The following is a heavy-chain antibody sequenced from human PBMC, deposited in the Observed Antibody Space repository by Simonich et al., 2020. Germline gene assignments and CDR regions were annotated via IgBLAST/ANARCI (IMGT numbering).Heavy chain of an antibody. CDR1: GFTFRSYS. J-gene: IGHJ4*02. CDR3: ARARGDSSSWYFDY. D-gene: IGHD6-13*01. V-gene: IGHV3-21*01. CDR2: ISSISSYI. Sequence: EVQLVESGGGLVKPGGSLRLSCAASGFTFRSYSMNWVRQAPGKGLEGVSSISSISSYIYYTDSVKGRFTNSRDNAKNSLYLQMNSLRAEDTAVYYCARARGDSSSWYFDYWGQGTLVTVSS.